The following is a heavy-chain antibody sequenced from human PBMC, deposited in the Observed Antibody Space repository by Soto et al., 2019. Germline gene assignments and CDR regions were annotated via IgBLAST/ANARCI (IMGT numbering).Heavy chain of an antibody. J-gene: IGHJ4*02. D-gene: IGHD2-21*01. CDR3: ARAGGDKSFDY. V-gene: IGHV4-59*01. CDR1: GGSISSYY. Sequence: SETLSLTCTVSGGSISSYYWSWIRQPPGKGLEWIGYIYYSGSTNYNPSLKSRVTISVDTSKNQFSLKLSSVTAADTAVYYCARAGGDKSFDYWGQGTLVTVSS. CDR2: IYYSGST.